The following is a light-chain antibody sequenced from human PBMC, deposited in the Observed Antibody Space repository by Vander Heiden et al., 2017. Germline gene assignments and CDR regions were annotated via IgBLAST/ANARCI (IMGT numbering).Light chain of an antibody. Sequence: DVVMTQSPLSLPVTLGQPASISCRSSQSLVYSDGNTYLNWFQQRPGQSPRRLIYKVSNRDSGVPDRFSGSGSSTDFTLKISRVEAEDVGVYYCRQGKHWPDAFGHGTKVDIK. CDR3: RQGKHWPDA. V-gene: IGKV2-30*01. J-gene: IGKJ3*01. CDR1: QSLVYSDGNTY. CDR2: KVS.